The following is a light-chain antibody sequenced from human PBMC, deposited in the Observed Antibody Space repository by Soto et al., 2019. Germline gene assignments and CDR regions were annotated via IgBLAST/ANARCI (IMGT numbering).Light chain of an antibody. CDR2: GSS. V-gene: IGKV3D-15*01. CDR1: ENVGTN. J-gene: IGKJ4*01. CDR3: QQYNNWGLS. Sequence: IVMAQSPTTPFVSPGERETLSFRPSENVGTNLAWYQQKPGQAPRLLIYGSSTRATGIPATFSGSGSGTEFTLTISSLQSEESAIYYCQQYNNWGLSFGGGTKV.